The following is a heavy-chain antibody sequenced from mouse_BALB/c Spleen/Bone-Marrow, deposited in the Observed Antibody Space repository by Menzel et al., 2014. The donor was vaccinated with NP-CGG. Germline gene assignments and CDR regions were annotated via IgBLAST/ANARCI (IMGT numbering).Heavy chain of an antibody. CDR2: INPGSGGT. CDR1: GYAFTNYL. J-gene: IGHJ2*01. CDR3: SRQTATFFDY. D-gene: IGHD1-2*01. V-gene: IGHV1-54*03. Sequence: VQVVESGAELVRPGTSVKVSCKASGYAFTNYLIEWVKQRPGQGLEWIGVINPGSGGTNYNEKFKDKATLTADESSSTAYMQLSSLTSDDSAVYFCSRQTATFFDYWGQGTTLTVSS.